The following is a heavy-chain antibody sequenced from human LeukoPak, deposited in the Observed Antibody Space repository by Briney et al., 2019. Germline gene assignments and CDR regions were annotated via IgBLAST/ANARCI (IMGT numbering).Heavy chain of an antibody. CDR3: ARVGSGSFDY. Sequence: PSETLSLTCTVSGGSISSYYWSWIRQSPGKGLEWIGDIYYSGNTNCNPSLKSRLSISIETSKNQFSLELSTVTAADSAVLYCARVGSGSFDYWGQGTLVTVSA. D-gene: IGHD1-26*01. CDR1: GGSISSYY. V-gene: IGHV4-59*01. J-gene: IGHJ4*02. CDR2: IYYSGNT.